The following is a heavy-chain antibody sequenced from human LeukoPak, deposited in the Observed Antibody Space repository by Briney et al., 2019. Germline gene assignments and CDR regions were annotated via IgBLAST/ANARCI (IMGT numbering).Heavy chain of an antibody. CDR2: ISYSGST. CDR1: GGSMRSYY. D-gene: IGHD4-17*01. J-gene: IGHJ4*02. Sequence: SETLSLTCTVSGGSMRSYYWSWIRQPSGKGLEWIGYISYSGSTIYNPSLKSRVTISVDTSENQFSLKLNSVTAADTAVYYCAKMGNPATVTADYWGQGTLVTVSS. CDR3: AKMGNPATVTADY. V-gene: IGHV4-59*08.